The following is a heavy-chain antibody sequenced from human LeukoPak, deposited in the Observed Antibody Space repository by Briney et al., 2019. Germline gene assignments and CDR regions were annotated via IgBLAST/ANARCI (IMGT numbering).Heavy chain of an antibody. CDR3: LRGDRRDY. J-gene: IGHJ4*02. Sequence: GGSLRLSRAASGFTFSSYWMSWVRQAPGKGLEWVANIKQDGSEKYYVDSVKGRFTISRDNAKDSLYLQMNSLRVEDTAVYYCLRGDRRDYWGQGTLVTVSS. V-gene: IGHV3-7*01. CDR1: GFTFSSYW. CDR2: IKQDGSEK.